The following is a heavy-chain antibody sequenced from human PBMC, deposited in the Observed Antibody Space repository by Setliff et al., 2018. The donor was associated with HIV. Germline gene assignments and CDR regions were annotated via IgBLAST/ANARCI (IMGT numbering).Heavy chain of an antibody. D-gene: IGHD6-6*01. V-gene: IGHV5-51*01. Sequence: PGESLKISCQGSGNVFSTSWIAWVRQMPGKGLEWMGIIFPGDSDTRYSPSFQGQVTISVDRSINTAYLQWSSLTTSDTAVYLCASRPRGDSSFAYFQHWGQGTLVTVSS. CDR2: IFPGDSDT. CDR3: ASRPRGDSSFAYFQH. J-gene: IGHJ1*01. CDR1: GNVFSTSW.